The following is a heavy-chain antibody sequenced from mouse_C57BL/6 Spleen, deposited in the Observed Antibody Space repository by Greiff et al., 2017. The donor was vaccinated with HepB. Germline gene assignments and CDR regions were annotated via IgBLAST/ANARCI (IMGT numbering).Heavy chain of an antibody. Sequence: EVQLQQSGTVLARPGASVKMSCKTSGYTFTSYWMHWVKQRPGPGLEWIGAIYPGNSDTSYNQKFKGKAKLTAVTSASTAYMELSSLTNEDSAVYYCTREVLDSSGSWFAYWGQGTLVTVSA. CDR2: IYPGNSDT. CDR3: TREVLDSSGSWFAY. D-gene: IGHD3-2*02. CDR1: GYTFTSYW. V-gene: IGHV1-5*01. J-gene: IGHJ3*01.